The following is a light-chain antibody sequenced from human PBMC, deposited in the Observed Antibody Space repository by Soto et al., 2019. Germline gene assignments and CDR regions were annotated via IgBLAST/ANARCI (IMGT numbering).Light chain of an antibody. J-gene: IGLJ2*01. Sequence: QAVLTQSSSASASLGSSVKLTCTLSSGHSTYIIAWHQQQPGKAPRYLMKLERSGSYNKGSGVPDRFSGSSSGADRYLTISNLQSEDEADYYCEIWDSNTPVVFGGGTKLTVL. CDR2: LERSGSY. CDR3: EIWDSNTPVV. V-gene: IGLV4-60*03. CDR1: SGHSTYI.